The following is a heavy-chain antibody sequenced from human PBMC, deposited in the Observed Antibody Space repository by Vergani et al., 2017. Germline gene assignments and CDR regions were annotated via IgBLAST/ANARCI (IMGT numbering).Heavy chain of an antibody. Sequence: QVQLVQSGAEVKKPGSSVKVSCKASGGTFSSYAISWVRQAPGQGLEWMGGIIPIFGIANYAQKFQGRVTITADKSTSTAYMELSSLRSEDTAVYYCAREYNYDSSGQTTGRTRRGPFDYWGQGTLVTVSS. CDR3: AREYNYDSSGQTTGRTRRGPFDY. CDR2: IIPIFGIA. J-gene: IGHJ4*02. CDR1: GGTFSSYA. V-gene: IGHV1-69*17. D-gene: IGHD3-22*01.